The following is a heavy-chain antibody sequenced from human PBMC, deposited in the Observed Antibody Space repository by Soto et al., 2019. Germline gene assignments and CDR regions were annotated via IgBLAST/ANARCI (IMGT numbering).Heavy chain of an antibody. CDR3: ATTGSMGRIHPPTFGY. CDR2: ISYDGSNK. Sequence: QVQLVESGGGVVQPGRSLRLSCAASGFTFSSYAMHWVRQAPGKGLEWVAVISYDGSNKYYADSVKGRFTISRDNSKNTLYLQMNSLRAEDTAVYYCATTGSMGRIHPPTFGYWGQGTLVTVSS. V-gene: IGHV3-30-3*01. D-gene: IGHD3-10*01. CDR1: GFTFSSYA. J-gene: IGHJ4*02.